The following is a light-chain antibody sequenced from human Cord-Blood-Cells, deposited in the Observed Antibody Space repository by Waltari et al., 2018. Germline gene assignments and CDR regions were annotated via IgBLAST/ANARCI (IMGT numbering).Light chain of an antibody. J-gene: IGLJ2*01. Sequence: QPALTQPASVSGFPGQSLPNPRPGPSEAVRRYNTVSWYQQHPGKAPKRMIYEGSKRHSGVSSRFSGSKSGNTASLTISGLQAADEADYCCSYAGSSTFVVFGGGTKLTVL. CDR1: SEAVRRYNT. CDR2: EGS. CDR3: CSYAGSSTFVV. V-gene: IGLV2-23*03.